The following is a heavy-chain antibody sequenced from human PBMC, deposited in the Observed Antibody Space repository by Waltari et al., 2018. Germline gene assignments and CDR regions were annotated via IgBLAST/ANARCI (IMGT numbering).Heavy chain of an antibody. CDR1: GYTFTDYY. Sequence: EVQLVQSGAEVKKPGATVKISCKASGYTFTDYYMHWVQQTPGKGLEWMGRVDPEDGETIYAEKFQGRVTITADTSTDTAYMELSSLRSEDTAVYYCATDRVDTAMVHYYYYYYMDVWGKGTTVTVSS. J-gene: IGHJ6*03. CDR3: ATDRVDTAMVHYYYYYYMDV. D-gene: IGHD5-18*01. CDR2: VDPEDGET. V-gene: IGHV1-69-2*01.